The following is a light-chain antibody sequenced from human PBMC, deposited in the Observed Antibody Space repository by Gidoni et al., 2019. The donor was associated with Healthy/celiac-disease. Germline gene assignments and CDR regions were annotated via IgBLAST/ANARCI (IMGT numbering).Light chain of an antibody. CDR3: SSYAGSNKLV. J-gene: IGLJ2*01. Sequence: QSALTQPPSASGSPGQSVTISCTGTSSDVGGYNYVSWYQQPPGKAPKLMIYEVSKRPSGVPDLFSGSKSGNTAALTVSGLQAEDEADYYCSSYAGSNKLVFGGGTKLTVL. CDR1: SSDVGGYNY. V-gene: IGLV2-8*01. CDR2: EVS.